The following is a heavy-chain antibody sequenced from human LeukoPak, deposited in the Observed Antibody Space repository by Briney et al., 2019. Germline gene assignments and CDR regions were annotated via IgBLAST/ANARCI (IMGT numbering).Heavy chain of an antibody. D-gene: IGHD1-26*01. V-gene: IGHV1-8*01. Sequence: GASVKVSCKASGYTFTSYDINWVRQATGQGLEWMGWMNPNSGNTGYAQKFQGRVTMTRNTSISTAYMELSSLRSEDTAVYYCARMEGRRWMEWELLIYFDYWGQGTLVTVSS. CDR3: ARMEGRRWMEWELLIYFDY. CDR2: MNPNSGNT. J-gene: IGHJ4*02. CDR1: GYTFTSYD.